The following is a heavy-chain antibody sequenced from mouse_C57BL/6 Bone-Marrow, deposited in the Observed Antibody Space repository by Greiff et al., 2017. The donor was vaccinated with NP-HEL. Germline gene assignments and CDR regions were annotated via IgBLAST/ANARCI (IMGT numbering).Heavy chain of an antibody. CDR2: IHPHSGST. J-gene: IGHJ1*03. Sequence: QVQLLQPGAELVKPGASVKLSCKASGFTFTSYWMSWVQQRPGQGLEWIGMIHPHSGSTYYTDKFKSKVTLTVDKSYSTAYMQLSSLTSEDSAVYNCARGIYLGYFDVWGTGTTVTVSS. CDR3: ARGIYLGYFDV. CDR1: GFTFTSYW. D-gene: IGHD1-1*01. V-gene: IGHV1-64*01.